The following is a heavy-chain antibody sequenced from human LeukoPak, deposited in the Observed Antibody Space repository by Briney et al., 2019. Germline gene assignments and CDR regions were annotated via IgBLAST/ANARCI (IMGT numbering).Heavy chain of an antibody. CDR2: SNDSGGT. CDR1: GGTFSGYY. V-gene: IGHV4-34*01. D-gene: IGHD1-26*01. CDR3: ARLSVIVGAALEYYYYYMDV. Sequence: SETLPLTCAVYGGTFSGYYWSWIRQPPGKRLEWVGESNDSGGTNYNPSLKSRVTISADKSKNQVSLKLTSVTAADTAVYYCARLSVIVGAALEYYYYYMDVWGQGTTVTVSS. J-gene: IGHJ6*03.